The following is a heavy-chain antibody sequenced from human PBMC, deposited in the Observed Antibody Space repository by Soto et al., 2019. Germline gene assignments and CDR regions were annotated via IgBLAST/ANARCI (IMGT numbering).Heavy chain of an antibody. CDR3: ARQNGAGALDY. V-gene: IGHV3-48*02. CDR1: GLFSGYS. CDR2: ISGGSTTI. J-gene: IGHJ4*02. Sequence: GGSLRLSCAASGLFSGYSMNWVRQAPGKGLEWNSSISGGSTTILYADSLKGRFTISRDDAKNSLYLQMSSLRDEDTGVYYCARQNGAGALDYWGQGTLVTVSS. D-gene: IGHD6-13*01.